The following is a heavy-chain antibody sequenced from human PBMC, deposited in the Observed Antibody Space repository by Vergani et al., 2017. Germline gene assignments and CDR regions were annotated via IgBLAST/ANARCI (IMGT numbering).Heavy chain of an antibody. J-gene: IGHJ6*02. D-gene: IGHD2-2*02. CDR2: INHSGST. CDR1: GGSFSGYY. Sequence: QVQLQQWGAGLLKPSETLSLTCAVYGGSFSGYYWSWIRQPPGKGLEWIGEINHSGSTNYNPSLKSRVTISVDTSKNQFSLKLSSVTAADTAVYYCARDTPYPYYYGMDVWGQGTTVTVSS. V-gene: IGHV4-34*01. CDR3: ARDTPYPYYYGMDV.